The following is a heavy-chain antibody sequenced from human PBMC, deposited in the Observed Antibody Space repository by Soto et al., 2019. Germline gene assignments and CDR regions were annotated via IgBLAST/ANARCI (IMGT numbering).Heavy chain of an antibody. V-gene: IGHV3-30*03. CDR1: GFTFSAYD. Sequence: GGSLRLSCAASGFTFSAYDMHWVRQAPGKGLEWVALISYDGSNNYYADSVKGRFTISRDKSKNTLYLQMNSLRAEDTAVYYCARDTPYYYDSSGYRVYYFDYWGQGTLVTVSS. CDR3: ARDTPYYYDSSGYRVYYFDY. D-gene: IGHD3-22*01. CDR2: ISYDGSNN. J-gene: IGHJ4*02.